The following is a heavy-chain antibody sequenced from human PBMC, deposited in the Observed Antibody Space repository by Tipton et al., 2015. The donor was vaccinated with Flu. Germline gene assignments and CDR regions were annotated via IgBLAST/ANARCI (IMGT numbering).Heavy chain of an antibody. D-gene: IGHD2-2*01. V-gene: IGHV4-38-2*02. CDR1: GDSISGDYY. J-gene: IGHJ4*02. Sequence: TLSLTCTISGDSISGDYYWGWIRQPPGKGLEWIGNIFHTGSTNYNPTLKSRVTMSLDTSKNQFSLRLSSVTTADTAVYYCARQSFGSCSRTSCYGLFDYWGRGTLVTISS. CDR2: IFHTGST. CDR3: ARQSFGSCSRTSCYGLFDY.